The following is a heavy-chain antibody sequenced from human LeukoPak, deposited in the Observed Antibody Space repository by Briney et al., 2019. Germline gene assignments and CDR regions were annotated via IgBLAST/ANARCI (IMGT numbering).Heavy chain of an antibody. CDR3: ARDNGIASDY. V-gene: IGHV3-30-3*01. CDR1: GFTFSSYA. D-gene: IGHD2-8*01. CDR2: ISYDGSNK. J-gene: IGHJ4*02. Sequence: GGSLRLSCAASGFTFSSYAMHWVRQAPGKGLEWVAVISYDGSNKYYADSVKGRFTISRDNSKNTLYLQMNSLRAEDTAVYYCARDNGIASDYWGQGTLVTVSS.